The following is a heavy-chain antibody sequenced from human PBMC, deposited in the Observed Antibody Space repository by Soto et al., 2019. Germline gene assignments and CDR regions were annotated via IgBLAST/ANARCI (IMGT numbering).Heavy chain of an antibody. CDR1: GGSISNPSYY. CDR2: IFYTGST. Sequence: SETLSLTCTVSGGSISNPSYYWTWIRQPPGKGLEWIGSIFYTGSTSYNPSLKRRVTFSADTSRSQFSLRLNSVTAADTAVYYCARTVLGPDLLADSFVDYYYYTDVWGQGTTVTVSS. J-gene: IGHJ6*03. V-gene: IGHV4-39*07. CDR3: ARTVLGPDLLADSFVDYYYYTDV. D-gene: IGHD3-16*01.